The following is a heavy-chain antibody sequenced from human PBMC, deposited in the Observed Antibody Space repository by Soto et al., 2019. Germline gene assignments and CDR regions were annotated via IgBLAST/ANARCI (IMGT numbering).Heavy chain of an antibody. V-gene: IGHV4-61*01. CDR2: IYYSGST. CDR1: GGSVSSGIYY. CDR3: AGASMVRGVISRFDY. Sequence: SVTLSLTCTVSGGSVSSGIYYWSWIRKPPGKGLEWIGYIYYSGSTNYNPSLKSRVTISVDTSKNQFSLKLSSVTAADTAVYYCAGASMVRGVISRFDYWGQGTLVTVSS. D-gene: IGHD3-10*01. J-gene: IGHJ4*02.